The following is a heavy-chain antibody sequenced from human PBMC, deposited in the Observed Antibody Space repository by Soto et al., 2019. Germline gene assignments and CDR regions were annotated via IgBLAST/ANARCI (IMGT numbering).Heavy chain of an antibody. CDR1: GGSLIGYY. V-gene: IGHV4-59*07. CDR3: ARRDGATESLHHS. J-gene: IGHJ5*01. Sequence: PCAALSHTGTLSGGSLIGYYRTWIRQPPVKGLEWIGYVYYSGSTNYNPSLTSRVTISVDTSKNQFSLNLRSVTAADTAVYCCARRDGATESLHHSW. D-gene: IGHD3-16*01. CDR2: VYYSGST.